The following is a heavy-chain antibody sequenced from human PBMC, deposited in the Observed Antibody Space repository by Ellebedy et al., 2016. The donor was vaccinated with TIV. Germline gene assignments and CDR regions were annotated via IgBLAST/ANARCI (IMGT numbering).Heavy chain of an antibody. CDR3: ARDNVVAGPDVYYFDY. D-gene: IGHD2-21*01. V-gene: IGHV3-33*01. Sequence: GESLKISCAASGFTFSSYGMHWVRQAPGKGLEWVAVIWYDGSNKYYADSVKGRFTISRDNSRNTLYLQMNSLRAEDTAVYYCARDNVVAGPDVYYFDYWGQGTLFTVSS. J-gene: IGHJ4*02. CDR1: GFTFSSYG. CDR2: IWYDGSNK.